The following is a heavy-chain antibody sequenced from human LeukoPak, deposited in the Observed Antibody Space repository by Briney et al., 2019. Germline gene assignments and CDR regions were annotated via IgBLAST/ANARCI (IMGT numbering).Heavy chain of an antibody. Sequence: GRSLRLSCAASGFTFSSYAMHWVRQAPGKGREWVAVISSAGSNNYYADSVKGRFTISRDNSKNTLYLQMNSLRAEDTAVYYCARPSPIVVVVAATPGYFQHWGQGTLVTVSS. V-gene: IGHV3-30-3*01. J-gene: IGHJ1*01. CDR3: ARPSPIVVVVAATPGYFQH. CDR1: GFTFSSYA. CDR2: ISSAGSNN. D-gene: IGHD2-15*01.